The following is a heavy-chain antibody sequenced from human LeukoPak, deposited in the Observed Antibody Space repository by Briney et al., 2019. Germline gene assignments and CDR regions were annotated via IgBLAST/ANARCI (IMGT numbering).Heavy chain of an antibody. CDR1: GFTFSSYS. D-gene: IGHD3-10*01. V-gene: IGHV3-23*01. CDR2: ISGSGGST. CDR3: AKDREASLWFRELLAYFDY. J-gene: IGHJ4*02. Sequence: GGSLRLSCAASGFTFSSYSMNWVRQAPGKGLEWVSAISGSGGSTYYADSVKGRFTISRDNSKNTLYLQMNSLRAEDTAVYYCAKDREASLWFRELLAYFDYWGQGTLVTVSS.